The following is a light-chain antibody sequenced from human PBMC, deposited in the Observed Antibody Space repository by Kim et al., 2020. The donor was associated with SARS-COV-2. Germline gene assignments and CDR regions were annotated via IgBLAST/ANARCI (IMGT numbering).Light chain of an antibody. CDR3: QQYNSDSSVT. CDR1: QSISSW. V-gene: IGKV1-5*01. J-gene: IGKJ4*01. Sequence: SVGDSVTITCRASQSISSWLAWYQQKPGNAPKVLIYDASSLKSGVPSRFSGSGSGTEFTLTISSLQPDDFATYYCQQYNSDSSVTFGGGTKVEIK. CDR2: DAS.